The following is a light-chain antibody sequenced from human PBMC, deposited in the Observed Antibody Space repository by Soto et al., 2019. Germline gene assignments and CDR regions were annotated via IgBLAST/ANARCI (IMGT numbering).Light chain of an antibody. J-gene: IGKJ5*01. CDR3: QQSYSTLSIT. CDR1: ESIARH. CDR2: AAL. V-gene: IGKV1-39*01. Sequence: DIQMTQSPSSLSASVGDRVTITCRASESIARHLNWYQQKPGKAPKLPIYAALSLQNGVPSRFRGGGSGTDFTLTISNLQPEDFATYYCQQSYSTLSITFGQGTRLEIK.